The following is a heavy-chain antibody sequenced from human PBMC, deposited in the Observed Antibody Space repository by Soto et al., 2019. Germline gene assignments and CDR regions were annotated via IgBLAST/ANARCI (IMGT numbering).Heavy chain of an antibody. D-gene: IGHD3-22*01. V-gene: IGHV3-9*01. CDR1: GLNFDDFA. CDR3: ARVVVVITTKHYFDY. J-gene: IGHJ4*02. CDR2: ITWNSRVL. Sequence: PGGSMRLSGVGTGLNFDDFAMHWVRQAPGKGMEWVSGITWNSRVLAYADSVKGRFTISRDNARNSLYLQMDSLRDEDTALYYCARVVVVITTKHYFDYWGQGTLVTVSS.